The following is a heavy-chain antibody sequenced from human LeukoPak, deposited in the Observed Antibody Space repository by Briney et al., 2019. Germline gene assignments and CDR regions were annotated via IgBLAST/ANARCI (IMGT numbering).Heavy chain of an antibody. CDR2: ISSSSSYI. V-gene: IGHV3-21*01. J-gene: IGHJ4*02. Sequence: PGGSLRLSCAASGFTFSSQSLNWVRQAPGKGLEWVSSISSSSSYIYYADSVKGRFTTSRDNAKNSLYLQMNSLRAEDTAVYYCARANYDSSGYLVYWGQGTLVTVPS. CDR1: GFTFSSQS. CDR3: ARANYDSSGYLVY. D-gene: IGHD3-22*01.